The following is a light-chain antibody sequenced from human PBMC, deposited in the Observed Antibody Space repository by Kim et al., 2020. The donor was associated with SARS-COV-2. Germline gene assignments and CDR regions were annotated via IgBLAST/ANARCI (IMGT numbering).Light chain of an antibody. CDR3: CSYAGSYTFVV. V-gene: IGLV2-11*01. J-gene: IGLJ2*01. Sequence: QSALTQPRSVSGSPGQSVTITCTGTSSDVGGFNYVSWYQQHPGKVPKFIIYDVDKRPSGVPDRFSGSKSGNTASLTISGLQAEDEADYYCCSYAGSYTFVVFGGGTQLTVL. CDR2: DVD. CDR1: SSDVGGFNY.